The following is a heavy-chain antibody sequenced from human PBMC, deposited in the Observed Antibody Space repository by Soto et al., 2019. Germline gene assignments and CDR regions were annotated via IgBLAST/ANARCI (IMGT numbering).Heavy chain of an antibody. V-gene: IGHV1-8*01. Sequence: QVQLVQSGAEVKKPGASVKVSCKASGYTFSSYDINWVRQATGQGLEWMGWRNPNSGNTGYAQKFQGRVTMTRNTSISTAYMELSSLRSEDTAVYYCARGRGYGDYYYYCYGMDVWGQGTTVTVSS. D-gene: IGHD4-17*01. J-gene: IGHJ6*02. CDR3: ARGRGYGDYYYYCYGMDV. CDR1: GYTFSSYD. CDR2: RNPNSGNT.